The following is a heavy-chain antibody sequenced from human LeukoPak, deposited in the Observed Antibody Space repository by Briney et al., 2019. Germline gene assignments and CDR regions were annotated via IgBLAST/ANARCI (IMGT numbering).Heavy chain of an antibody. V-gene: IGHV1-46*01. Sequence: ASVKVSCKASGYTFTTYYMHWVRQAPGQGLEWMGIINPSGGGTSYTQKFQGRVTMTRDTSTSTVYMELSSLRSEDTAVYFCARGSNYSFEISGDYPRYWGQGTLVTVSS. CDR1: GYTFTTYY. J-gene: IGHJ4*02. CDR3: ARGSNYSFEISGDYPRY. CDR2: INPSGGGT. D-gene: IGHD5-12*01.